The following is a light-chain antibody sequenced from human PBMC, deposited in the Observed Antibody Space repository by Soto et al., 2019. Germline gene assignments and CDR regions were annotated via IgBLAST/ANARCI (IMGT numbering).Light chain of an antibody. CDR3: KQYETFSGT. J-gene: IGKJ1*01. Sequence: DIQMTQSPSSLSASLGDTATVTCRASQSVSGWLAWYQQKPGEAPKLLIYDASALPRGVPSRFSGSGSGTKFTLTIASLQPDDFATYYCKQYETFSGTFGPGTKVDI. V-gene: IGKV1-5*01. CDR1: QSVSGW. CDR2: DAS.